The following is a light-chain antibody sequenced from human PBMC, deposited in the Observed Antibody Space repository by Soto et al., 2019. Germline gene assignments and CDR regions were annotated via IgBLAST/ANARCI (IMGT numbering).Light chain of an antibody. CDR2: RAS. CDR1: QTVLHSSYNESY. Sequence: DIVMTQSPDSLGVSLGERATIDCRSSQTVLHSSYNESYLAWYQQRPGQPPKLLLYRASTRHLGVPDRFSGSGSGTDFNLTISSLQAEDGAVYYCQLYYGSPVTFGPGTRLDIK. CDR3: QLYYGSPVT. V-gene: IGKV4-1*01. J-gene: IGKJ3*01.